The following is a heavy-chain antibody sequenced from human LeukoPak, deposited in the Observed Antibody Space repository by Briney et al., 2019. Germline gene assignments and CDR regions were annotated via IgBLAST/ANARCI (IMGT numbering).Heavy chain of an antibody. V-gene: IGHV3-30*18. CDR3: AKAGLVGAYRD. D-gene: IGHD1-26*01. CDR2: ISDDGSNK. J-gene: IGHJ4*02. CDR1: GFTFSSYG. Sequence: SGGSLRLSCAASGFTFSSYGMRWGRQAPGKGLEWVAVISDDGSNKYYADSVKGRFTISRDNSKNTLYLQMNSLRAEDTAVYYCAKAGLVGAYRDWGQGTLVTVSS.